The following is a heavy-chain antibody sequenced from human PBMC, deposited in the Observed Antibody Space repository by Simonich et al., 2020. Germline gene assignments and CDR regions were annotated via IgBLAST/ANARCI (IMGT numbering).Heavy chain of an antibody. V-gene: IGHV3-9*01. CDR2: ISWNRGSK. J-gene: IGHJ5*02. D-gene: IGHD6-6*01. Sequence: EVQLVESGGGLVQPGRSLRLSCAASGFPLGDYAMHWVRPAPGKGLEWVAGISWNRGSKGYADSVKGRFTISRDNAKNSLYLQMNSLRAEDTALYYCAKDILAYSSSSWFDPWGQGTLVTVSS. CDR3: AKDILAYSSSSWFDP. CDR1: GFPLGDYA.